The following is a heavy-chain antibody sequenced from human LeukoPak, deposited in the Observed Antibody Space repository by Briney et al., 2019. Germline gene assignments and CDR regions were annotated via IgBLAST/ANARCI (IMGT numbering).Heavy chain of an antibody. CDR1: GGSISSSNW. CDR3: VTAWYEWFAAD. Sequence: PSGTLSLTCAVSGGSISSSNWWSWVRQPPGKGLEWIGEIYHSGSTNYNPSLKSRVTISVDKPKNQFSLKLSSVTAADTAVYYCVTAWYEWFAADWGQGTLVTVSS. D-gene: IGHD3-3*01. CDR2: IYHSGST. J-gene: IGHJ4*02. V-gene: IGHV4-4*02.